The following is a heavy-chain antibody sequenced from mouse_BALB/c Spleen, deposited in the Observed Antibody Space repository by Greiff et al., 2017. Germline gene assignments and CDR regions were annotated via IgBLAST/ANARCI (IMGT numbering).Heavy chain of an antibody. D-gene: IGHD2-3*01. CDR2: INPSNGGT. J-gene: IGHJ3*01. CDR1: GYTFTSYY. CDR3: TRFGDGSTFAY. V-gene: IGHV1S81*02. Sequence: VQRVESGAELVKPGASVKLSCKASGYTFTSYYMYWVKQRPGQGLEWIGEINPSNGGTNFNEKFKSKATLTVDKSSSTAYMQLSSLTSEDSAVYYCTRFGDGSTFAYWGQGTLVTVSA.